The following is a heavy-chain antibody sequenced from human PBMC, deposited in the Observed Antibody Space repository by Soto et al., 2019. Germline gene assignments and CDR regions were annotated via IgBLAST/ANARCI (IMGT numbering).Heavy chain of an antibody. CDR3: ASRDPGTSVDY. CDR1: GGSFTSNNW. Sequence: PSETLSLTCAVSGGSFTSNNWWTWVRQPPGQGLEWIGEIYRTGSTNYHPSLKSRVTISLDKSENQFSLKVTSRTAAATAVYYCASRDPGTSVDYWGQGTLVTVSS. V-gene: IGHV4-4*02. CDR2: IYRTGST. D-gene: IGHD1-7*01. J-gene: IGHJ4*02.